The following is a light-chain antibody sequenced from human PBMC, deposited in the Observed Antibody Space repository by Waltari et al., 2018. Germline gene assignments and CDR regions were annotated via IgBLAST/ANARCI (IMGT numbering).Light chain of an antibody. CDR1: NSDIGKYDL. V-gene: IGLV2-23*02. CDR2: EVT. CDR3: CSFTDTSIWV. J-gene: IGLJ3*02. Sequence: QSALTQPASVSGSPGQSITISCTGTNSDIGKYDLVSWYQQHPGKAPNLLVFEVTPRPSGVSNPCSGSKSGNTASLTISGLQPEDEANYYCCSFTDTSIWVFGGGTKLTVL.